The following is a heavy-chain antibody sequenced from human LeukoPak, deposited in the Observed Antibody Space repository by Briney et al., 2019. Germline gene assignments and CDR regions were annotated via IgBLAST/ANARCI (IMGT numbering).Heavy chain of an antibody. CDR1: GFTFSSYA. CDR2: ISGSGGST. V-gene: IGHV3-23*01. Sequence: PGGSLRLSCAASGFTFSSYAMSWVRQAPGKGLEWVSAISGSGGSTYYADSVKGRFTISRDNSKNTLYLQMNSLRAEDTAVYYCAEDLAGVKWLRPEPLDYWGQGTLVTVSS. D-gene: IGHD5-12*01. J-gene: IGHJ4*02. CDR3: AEDLAGVKWLRPEPLDY.